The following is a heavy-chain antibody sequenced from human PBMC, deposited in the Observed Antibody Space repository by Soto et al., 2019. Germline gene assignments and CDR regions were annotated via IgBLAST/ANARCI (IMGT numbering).Heavy chain of an antibody. J-gene: IGHJ4*02. CDR2: INHSGST. D-gene: IGHD5-18*01. V-gene: IGHV4-34*01. Sequence: LSLTCAVYGGSFSGYYWSWIRQPPGKGLEWIGEINHSGSTNYNPSLKSRVTISVDTSKNQFSLKLSSVTAADTAVYYCARVKWLRSPFDYWGQGTLVTVSS. CDR3: ARVKWLRSPFDY. CDR1: GGSFSGYY.